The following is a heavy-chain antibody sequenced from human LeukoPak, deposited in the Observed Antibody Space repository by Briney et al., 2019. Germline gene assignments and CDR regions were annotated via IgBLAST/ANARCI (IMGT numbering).Heavy chain of an antibody. D-gene: IGHD5-24*01. Sequence: PGGSLRLSCAASGFTFSSYGMHWVRQAPGKGLEWVAVISYDGSNKYYADSVKGRFTISRDNAKNSLYLQMNSLRAEDTAVYYCARVEMATIRYWGQGTLVTVSS. V-gene: IGHV3-30*03. CDR3: ARVEMATIRY. J-gene: IGHJ4*02. CDR2: ISYDGSNK. CDR1: GFTFSSYG.